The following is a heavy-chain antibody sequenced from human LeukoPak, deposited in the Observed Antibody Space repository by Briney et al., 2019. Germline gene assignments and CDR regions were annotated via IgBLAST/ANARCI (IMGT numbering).Heavy chain of an antibody. CDR1: GFTFDDYA. D-gene: IGHD2-15*01. CDR3: AKGSTGYCRGGSCFFEN. Sequence: PGGSLRLSCAASGFTFDDYAMHWVRQAPGKGLGWVSGLDWNSGNIVYADSVRGRFTISRDNAKNSLYLQMNSLRAEDTALYYCAKGSTGYCRGGSCFFENWGQGTLVTVSS. V-gene: IGHV3-9*01. J-gene: IGHJ4*02. CDR2: LDWNSGNI.